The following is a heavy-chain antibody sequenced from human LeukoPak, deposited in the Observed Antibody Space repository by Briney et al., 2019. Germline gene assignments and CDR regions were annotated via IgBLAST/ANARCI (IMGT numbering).Heavy chain of an antibody. CDR1: GFTFSSYD. CDR2: ITQGGSTI. Sequence: GSLRLSCEASGFTFSSYDMNWVRQAPGKGLQWISHITQGGSTIYYADSVKGRFTIFRDNAKSSLYLQMDSLRVEDTAIYYCARSRGKYFQRWGQGTLVTVSS. J-gene: IGHJ1*01. V-gene: IGHV3-48*03. D-gene: IGHD3-10*01. CDR3: ARSRGKYFQR.